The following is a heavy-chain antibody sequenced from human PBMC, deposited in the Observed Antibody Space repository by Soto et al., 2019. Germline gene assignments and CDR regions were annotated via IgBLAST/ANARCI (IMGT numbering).Heavy chain of an antibody. Sequence: ASVKVSCKASGYTFTSYDINWVRQATGQGLEWMGWMSPNSGNTGYAQKFQGRVTMTRNTSISTAYMELSSLRSEDTAVYYCARGPDYGDYVWFDPWGQGTLVTVSS. CDR1: GYTFTSYD. J-gene: IGHJ5*02. D-gene: IGHD4-17*01. CDR2: MSPNSGNT. V-gene: IGHV1-8*01. CDR3: ARGPDYGDYVWFDP.